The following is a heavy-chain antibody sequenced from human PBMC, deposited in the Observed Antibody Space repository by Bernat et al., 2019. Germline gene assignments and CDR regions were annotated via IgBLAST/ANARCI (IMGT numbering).Heavy chain of an antibody. CDR1: GYTFTGYY. D-gene: IGHD4-11*01. Sequence: QVQLVQSGAEVKKPGASVKVSCKASGYTFTGYYLHWVRQAPGHGLEWMGWVNPNSDATNYAQKFQGRVTMTRDASINTVYMELSSLTSDDTAVYYCAKEDRNFIDYWDQGTLVTVSS. V-gene: IGHV1-2*02. J-gene: IGHJ4*02. CDR3: AKEDRNFIDY. CDR2: VNPNSDAT.